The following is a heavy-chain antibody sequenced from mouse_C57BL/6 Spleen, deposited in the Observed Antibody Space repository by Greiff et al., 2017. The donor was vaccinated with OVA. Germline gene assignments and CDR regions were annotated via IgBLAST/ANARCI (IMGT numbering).Heavy chain of an antibody. D-gene: IGHD1-1*01. CDR1: GYAFTNYL. CDR3: ARSDYYGSSYRECAY. CDR2: INPGSGGT. Sequence: VQLQQSGAELVRPGTSVKVSCKASGYAFTNYLIEWVKQRPGQGLEWIGVINPGSGGTNYNEKFKGKATLTADKSSSTAYMQLSSLTSEDSAVYFCARSDYYGSSYRECAYWGQGTLVTVSA. J-gene: IGHJ3*01. V-gene: IGHV1-54*01.